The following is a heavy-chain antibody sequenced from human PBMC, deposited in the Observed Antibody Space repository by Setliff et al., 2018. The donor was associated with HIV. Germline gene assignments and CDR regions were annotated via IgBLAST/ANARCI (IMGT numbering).Heavy chain of an antibody. V-gene: IGHV1-18*01. CDR3: VRDESSYYDSSGYLVFDH. Sequence: ASVKVSCKASGYTFTSYGISWMRQAPGQGLEWMGWISAYNGNTNYAQKVQGRVTMTTDTSTRTAYMELRSLRSDDTAVYYCVRDESSYYDSSGYLVFDHWGQGTLVTVSS. CDR2: ISAYNGNT. CDR1: GYTFTSYG. D-gene: IGHD3-22*01. J-gene: IGHJ4*02.